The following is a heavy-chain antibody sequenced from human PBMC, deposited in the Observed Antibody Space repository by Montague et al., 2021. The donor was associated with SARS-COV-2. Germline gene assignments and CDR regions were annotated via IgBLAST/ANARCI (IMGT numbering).Heavy chain of an antibody. CDR2: IYYTGTS. CDR1: GGSSSGYY. D-gene: IGHD2-2*02. CDR3: ARGHGYSSRFRFFDY. J-gene: IGHJ4*01. V-gene: IGHV4-59*12. Sequence: SETLSLTCAISGGSSSGYYWAWIRQPPGKGLEWIGYIYYTGTSNYNPSLKSRVSMSIDTSKNHFSLNLTSVAAADTAVYYCARGHGYSSRFRFFDYWGHGAQVTVSS.